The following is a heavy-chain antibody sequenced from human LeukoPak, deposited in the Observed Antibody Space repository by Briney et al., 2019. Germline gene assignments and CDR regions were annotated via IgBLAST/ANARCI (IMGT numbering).Heavy chain of an antibody. CDR1: GGSISSHY. J-gene: IGHJ4*02. Sequence: SETLSLTCTVSGGSISSHYWSWIRQSPGKGLEWIGYIYYSGSTNYNPSLKSRVTISVDTSKNQFSLKLSSVTAADTAVYYCARGRHYGDSTHVDYWGQGTLVTVSS. D-gene: IGHD4-17*01. CDR2: IYYSGST. CDR3: ARGRHYGDSTHVDY. V-gene: IGHV4-59*11.